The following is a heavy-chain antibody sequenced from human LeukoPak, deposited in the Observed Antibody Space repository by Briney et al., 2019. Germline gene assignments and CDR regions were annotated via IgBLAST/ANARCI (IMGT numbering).Heavy chain of an antibody. D-gene: IGHD1-1*01. J-gene: IGHJ4*02. CDR3: VSTATFDY. CDR1: GFTVSSTY. Sequence: GGSLRLSCAASGFTVSSTYMSWVRQAPGKGLEWVANIKQDGSEKNYVDSVKGRFTISRDNAKNSLYLQMNSLRAEDTAVYYCVSTATFDYWGQGTLVTVSS. CDR2: IKQDGSEK. V-gene: IGHV3-7*02.